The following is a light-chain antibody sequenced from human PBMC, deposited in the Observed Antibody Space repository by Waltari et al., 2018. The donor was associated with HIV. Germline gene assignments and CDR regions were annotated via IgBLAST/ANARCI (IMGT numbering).Light chain of an antibody. J-gene: IGLJ3*02. Sequence: QSALTQPPSASGSPGQSVPISCNGTSNDVGGSKYVSSYQQHPGKAPKLMIYEVNKRPSGVPDRFSGSKSANTASLTVSGLQADDEADYYCNSYAGSNNWVFGGGTKLTVL. V-gene: IGLV2-8*01. CDR2: EVN. CDR1: SNDVGGSKY. CDR3: NSYAGSNNWV.